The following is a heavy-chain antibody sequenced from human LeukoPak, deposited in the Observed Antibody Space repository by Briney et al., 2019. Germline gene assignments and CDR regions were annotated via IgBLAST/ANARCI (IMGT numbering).Heavy chain of an antibody. J-gene: IGHJ4*02. CDR2: ISAYNGNT. CDR3: AQTTSSGGIDY. Sequence: GASVKDSCKASGYTFTSYSISWVRQAPGQGLEWMGWISAYNGNTNYAQKLQGRVTMTTDTSTSTAYMELRSLRSDDTAVYYCAQTTSSGGIDYWGQGTLVTVSS. V-gene: IGHV1-18*01. CDR1: GYTFTSYS. D-gene: IGHD3-22*01.